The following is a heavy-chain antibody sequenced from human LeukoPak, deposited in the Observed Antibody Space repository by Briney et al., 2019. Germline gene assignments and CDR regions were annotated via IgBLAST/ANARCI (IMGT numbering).Heavy chain of an antibody. D-gene: IGHD2-15*01. CDR2: IYYSGST. CDR3: ARVGYCSGGSCYWYFDL. CDR1: GGSISSYY. V-gene: IGHV4-59*01. Sequence: SETLSLTCTVSGGSISSYYWSWIRQPPGKGLEWIGYIYYSGSTNYNPSLKSRVTISVDTSKNQFSLKLSSVTAADTAVYYCARVGYCSGGSCYWYFDLWGRGTLVTVSS. J-gene: IGHJ2*01.